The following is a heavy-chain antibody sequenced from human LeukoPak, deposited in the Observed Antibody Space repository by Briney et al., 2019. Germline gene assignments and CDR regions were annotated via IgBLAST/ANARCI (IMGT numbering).Heavy chain of an antibody. V-gene: IGHV3-23*01. CDR2: ISGSGSST. J-gene: IGHJ5*02. D-gene: IGHD5-18*01. CDR1: GFTFSVAA. Sequence: GGSLRLSCAASGFTFSVAAMTWVRQAPGKGLEWVSAISGSGSSTYYADSVKGRFTISRDNSKNTLYLQMNSLRAEDTAVYYCAKRNTAMAGVATWGQGTLVTVSS. CDR3: AKRNTAMAGVAT.